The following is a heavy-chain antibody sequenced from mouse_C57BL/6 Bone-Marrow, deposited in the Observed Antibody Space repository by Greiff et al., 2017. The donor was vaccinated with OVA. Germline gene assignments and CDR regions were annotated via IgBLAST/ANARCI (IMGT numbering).Heavy chain of an antibody. CDR3: ARSVYSNYPFDY. J-gene: IGHJ2*01. CDR2: IRNKANGYTT. V-gene: IGHV7-3*01. Sequence: EVKLMESGGGLVQPGGSLSLSCAASGFTFTDYYMSWVRQPPGKALEWLGFIRNKANGYTTEYSASVKGRFTISRDNSQSILYLQMNALRAKDSATYYCARSVYSNYPFDYWGQGTTLTVSS. D-gene: IGHD2-5*01. CDR1: GFTFTDYY.